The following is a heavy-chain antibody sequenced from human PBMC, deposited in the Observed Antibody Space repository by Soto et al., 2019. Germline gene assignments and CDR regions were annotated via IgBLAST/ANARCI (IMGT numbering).Heavy chain of an antibody. CDR3: AKHQATSPGPHHYLGV. Sequence: PGGSLRLSCAASGFTFSVKTMYWVRQAPGKGLEWLSIIAARDALTYYVDSVEGRFTISKDNSKNMVYLQMNSLRAEDTAVYYCAKHQATSPGPHHYLGVWGKGTTVTVSS. CDR1: GFTFSVKT. D-gene: IGHD5-12*01. CDR2: IAARDALT. J-gene: IGHJ6*03. V-gene: IGHV3-23*01.